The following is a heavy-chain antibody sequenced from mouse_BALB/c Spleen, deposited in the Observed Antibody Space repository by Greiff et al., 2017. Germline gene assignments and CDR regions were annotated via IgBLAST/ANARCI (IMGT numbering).Heavy chain of an antibody. V-gene: IGHV5-6-5*01. J-gene: IGHJ3*01. CDR3: ARGQPFAY. CDR1: GFTFSSYA. CDR2: ISSGGST. Sequence: EVKLQESGGGLVKPGGSLKLSCAASGFTFSSYAMAWVRQTPEKRLEWVASISSGGSTYYPDSVKGRFTISRDNARNILYLQMSSLRSEDTAMYYCARGQPFAYWGQGTLVTVSA.